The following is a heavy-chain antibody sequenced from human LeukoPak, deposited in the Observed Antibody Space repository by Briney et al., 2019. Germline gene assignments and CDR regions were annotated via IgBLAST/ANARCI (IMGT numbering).Heavy chain of an antibody. CDR3: ARKSIATASGWAQFDS. J-gene: IGHJ4*02. Sequence: GGSLRLSCAASGFSVGTNYMSWVRQAPGKGLEWVSVIYSGGTTYYAESMKGRFTISRDNSKNTLYLQMNSLRAEDTAVYYCARKSIATASGWAQFDSWGQGTLVIVSS. CDR2: IYSGGTT. D-gene: IGHD1-1*01. CDR1: GFSVGTNY. V-gene: IGHV3-53*01.